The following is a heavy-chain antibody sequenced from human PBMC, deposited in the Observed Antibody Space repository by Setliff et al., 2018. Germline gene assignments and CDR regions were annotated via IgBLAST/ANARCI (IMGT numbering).Heavy chain of an antibody. CDR3: ARDVFDFRTGQAGP. CDR1: GFTFSSLW. V-gene: IGHV3-7*01. CDR2: INQGGSDQ. D-gene: IGHD3-3*01. Sequence: GGSLRLSCAASGFTFSSLWMAWVRQAPGKGLEWVANINQGGSDQFYVESVKGRFTISRDNAKNSLYLQMNSLRVEDTAVYYCARDVFDFRTGQAGPWGQGTLFTVSS. J-gene: IGHJ5*02.